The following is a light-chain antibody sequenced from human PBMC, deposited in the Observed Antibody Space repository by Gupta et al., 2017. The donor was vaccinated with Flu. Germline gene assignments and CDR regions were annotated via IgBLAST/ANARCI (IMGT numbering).Light chain of an antibody. V-gene: IGKV1-5*03. J-gene: IGKJ3*01. CDR1: QNINSW. CDR2: KAS. CDR3: QQYSSYSLFT. Sequence: DIQMTQPPSTLSASVGDRVTITCRASQNINSWLAWYQQKPGKAPKLLIYKASSLESGVPSRFSGSESGTEFTLTINCLQPDDFATYYCQQYSSYSLFTFGPGTTVDFK.